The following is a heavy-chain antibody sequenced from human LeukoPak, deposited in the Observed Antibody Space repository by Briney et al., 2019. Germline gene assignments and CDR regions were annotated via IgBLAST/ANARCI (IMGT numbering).Heavy chain of an antibody. J-gene: IGHJ4*02. V-gene: IGHV3-23*01. D-gene: IGHD3-10*01. Sequence: GGSLRLSCAASGFTFSSYAMSWVRQAPGKGLEWVSAISGSGGSTYYADSVKGRFTISRDNSKNTLYLQMNSLRAEDTAVYYCAKAWDYYGSGRPTNFDYWGQGTLVTVSS. CDR3: AKAWDYYGSGRPTNFDY. CDR2: ISGSGGST. CDR1: GFTFSSYA.